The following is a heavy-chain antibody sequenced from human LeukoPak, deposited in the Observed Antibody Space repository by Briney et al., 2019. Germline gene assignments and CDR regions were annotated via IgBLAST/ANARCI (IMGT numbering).Heavy chain of an antibody. CDR1: GFTFSSYW. Sequence: GGSLRLSCAASGFTFSSYWMSWVRQPPGKGLEWVANIKQDGSEKYYVDSVKGRFTISRDNAKNSLYLQMNSLRAEDTAVYYCARARASPLRAFDYWGQGTLVTVSS. D-gene: IGHD3-16*01. CDR2: IKQDGSEK. V-gene: IGHV3-7*01. CDR3: ARARASPLRAFDY. J-gene: IGHJ4*02.